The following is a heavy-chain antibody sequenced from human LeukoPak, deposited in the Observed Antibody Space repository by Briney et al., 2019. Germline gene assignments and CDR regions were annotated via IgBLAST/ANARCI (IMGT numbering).Heavy chain of an antibody. J-gene: IGHJ3*01. V-gene: IGHV3-21*04. CDR2: ITSGSSYR. CDR3: AREGTTVNAFDV. CDR1: GFTFSSYN. Sequence: GGSLRLSCAASGFTFSSYNMNWVRQAPGKGLEWVSSITSGSSYRFYADSVKGRFTISRDNAKNSLYLQMNSLRAEDTALYYCAREGTTVNAFDVWGQGTMVTVSS. D-gene: IGHD4-17*01.